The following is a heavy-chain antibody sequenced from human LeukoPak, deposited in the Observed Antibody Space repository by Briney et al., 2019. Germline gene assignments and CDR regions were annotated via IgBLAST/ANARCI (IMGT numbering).Heavy chain of an antibody. D-gene: IGHD1-26*01. CDR1: GFTFSSYG. CDR3: AKDLVGATSL. V-gene: IGHV3-30*02. Sequence: GGSLRLSCAASGFTFSSYGIHWVRQAPGKGLEWVAFIRYDGTNKFYADSVKGRFTIPRDNSKNTLYLQMNSLRAEDTAVYYCAKDLVGATSLWGQGTLVTVSS. CDR2: IRYDGTNK. J-gene: IGHJ4*02.